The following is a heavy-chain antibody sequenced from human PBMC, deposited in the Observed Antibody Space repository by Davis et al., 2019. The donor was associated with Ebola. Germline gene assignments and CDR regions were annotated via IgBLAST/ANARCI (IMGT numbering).Heavy chain of an antibody. Sequence: MPSETLSLTCTVSGGSISNSYYWGWIRQPPGKGLEWVGSFSYGDNTHYYNPSLRSRVTISVDTSRNQFSLKLSSATAADTAVYYCARPWYSGTYYDAYDIWGQGTMVAVSS. D-gene: IGHD1-26*01. CDR3: ARPWYSGTYYDAYDI. J-gene: IGHJ3*02. CDR1: GGSISNSYY. CDR2: FSYGDNT. V-gene: IGHV4-39*01.